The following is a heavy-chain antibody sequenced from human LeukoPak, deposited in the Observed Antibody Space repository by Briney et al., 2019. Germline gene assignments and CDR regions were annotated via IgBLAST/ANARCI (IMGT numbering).Heavy chain of an antibody. CDR1: GGSISSSSYY. CDR2: IYYSGST. D-gene: IGHD6-13*01. V-gene: IGHV4-39*07. Sequence: SETLSLTCTVSGGSISSSSYYWGWIRQPPGKGLEWIGSIYYSGSTYYNPSLKSRVTISVDTSKNQFSLKLSSVTAADTAVYYCARGPAKNIAAAGTNFDYWGQGTLVTVSS. CDR3: ARGPAKNIAAAGTNFDY. J-gene: IGHJ4*02.